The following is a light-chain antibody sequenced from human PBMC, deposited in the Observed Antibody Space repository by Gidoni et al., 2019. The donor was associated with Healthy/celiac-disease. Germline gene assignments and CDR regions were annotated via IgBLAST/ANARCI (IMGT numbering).Light chain of an antibody. V-gene: IGKV3-20*01. J-gene: IGKJ4*01. CDR1: QSVSSSY. CDR3: QQYGSSLT. CDR2: GAS. Sequence: IGLTQSPGTLSWSPGERATLSCRASQSVSSSYLAWYQQKPGQAPRLLIYGASSRATGIPDRFSGSGSGTDFTLTISRLEPEDFAVYYCQQYGSSLTCGGGTKVEIK.